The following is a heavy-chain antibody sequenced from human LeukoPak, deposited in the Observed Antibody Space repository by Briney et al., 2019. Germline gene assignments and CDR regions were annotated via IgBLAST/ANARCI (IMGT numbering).Heavy chain of an antibody. J-gene: IGHJ5*02. D-gene: IGHD3-10*01. V-gene: IGHV4-30-2*01. Sequence: SETLSLTCAVSGGSISSGGYSCSWIRQPPGKGLEWIGYIYHSGSTYYNPSLKSRVTISVDRSKNQFSLKLSSVTAADTAVYYCARGNLWFGELSSNWFDPWGQGTLVTVSS. CDR2: IYHSGST. CDR1: GGSISSGGYS. CDR3: ARGNLWFGELSSNWFDP.